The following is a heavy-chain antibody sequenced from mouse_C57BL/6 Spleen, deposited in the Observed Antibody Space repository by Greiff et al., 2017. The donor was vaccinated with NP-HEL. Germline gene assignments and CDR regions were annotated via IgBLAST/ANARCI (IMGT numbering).Heavy chain of an antibody. D-gene: IGHD1-1*01. Sequence: QVQLQQSGAELVRPGTSVKVSCKASGYAFTNYLIEWVQQRPGQGLEWIGVINPGSGGTNYNEQFKGKATLTADKSSSTAYMQLSSLTSEDSAVYFCARSRTVVDPNYFDYWGQGTTLTVSS. CDR3: ARSRTVVDPNYFDY. V-gene: IGHV1-54*01. CDR2: INPGSGGT. CDR1: GYAFTNYL. J-gene: IGHJ2*01.